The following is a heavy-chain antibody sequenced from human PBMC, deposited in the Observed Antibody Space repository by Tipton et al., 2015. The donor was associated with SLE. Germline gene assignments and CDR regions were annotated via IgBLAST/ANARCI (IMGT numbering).Heavy chain of an antibody. CDR3: AKAHDKDAFDI. D-gene: IGHD3-22*01. Sequence: SLRLSCAASGFSLRSYWMHWVRQAPGKGLEWVSVISGSGGSTYYADSVKGRFTISRDNSKNTLYLQMNSLRAEDTTVYYCAKAHDKDAFDIWGQGTMVTVSS. CDR2: ISGSGGST. V-gene: IGHV3-23*01. J-gene: IGHJ3*02. CDR1: GFSLRSYW.